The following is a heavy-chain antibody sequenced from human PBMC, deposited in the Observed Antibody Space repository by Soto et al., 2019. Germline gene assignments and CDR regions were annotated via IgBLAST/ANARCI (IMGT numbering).Heavy chain of an antibody. Sequence: VQLVESGGGLVQPGGSLRLSCAASGFTFSTYWIHWVRQAPGKGLVWVSRINIDGSSKNYADSVKGRVTISRDNAKNTLFLQMNSLRAEDTAVYYCARDRWGGGRDMDVWGQGTTVTVSS. CDR3: ARDRWGGGRDMDV. V-gene: IGHV3-74*01. CDR1: GFTFSTYW. CDR2: INIDGSSK. D-gene: IGHD3-10*01. J-gene: IGHJ6*02.